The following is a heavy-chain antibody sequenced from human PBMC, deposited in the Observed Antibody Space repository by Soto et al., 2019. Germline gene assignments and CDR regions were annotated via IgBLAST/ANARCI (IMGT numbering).Heavy chain of an antibody. Sequence: QVQLQESGPGLVKHSQTLSLTCTVSCGSITSSGYYCSWIRQHPGEGLEWIGFTSNSGSTSYNPSLKSRVTISVDTSSDPFSLNLKSVTAAGTAVYYCARGGGSTKVEYWGQRTLGTVSP. CDR2: TSNSGST. D-gene: IGHD2-2*01. J-gene: IGHJ4*02. CDR3: ARGGGSTKVEY. V-gene: IGHV4-31*03. CDR1: CGSITSSGYY.